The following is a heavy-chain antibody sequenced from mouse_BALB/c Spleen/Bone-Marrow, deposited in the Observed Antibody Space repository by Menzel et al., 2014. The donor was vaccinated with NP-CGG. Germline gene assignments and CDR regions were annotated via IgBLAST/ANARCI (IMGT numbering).Heavy chain of an antibody. CDR2: IRAGGST. V-gene: IGHV2-9*02. J-gene: IGHJ3*01. D-gene: IGHD2-14*01. CDR3: TRAAYRYDLTWFAY. Sequence: VQLQESGPGLVAPSQSLSITCTVSGFSLTSCGVHWVRQPPGKGLEWLGVIRAGGSTNYNSAHMTRLSISKNNSKSQVCLKRNILHTDDAALYSCTRAAYRYDLTWFAYWGQGALVTVSA. CDR1: GFSLTSCG.